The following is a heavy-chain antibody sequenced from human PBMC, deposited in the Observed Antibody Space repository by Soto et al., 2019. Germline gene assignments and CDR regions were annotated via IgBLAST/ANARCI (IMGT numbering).Heavy chain of an antibody. CDR2: ISGGGGNT. CDR1: GFTFSSYA. CDR3: AKVSLGATTITDYYYYGLDV. V-gene: IGHV3-23*01. D-gene: IGHD1-26*01. Sequence: GGSLRLSCAASGFTFSSYAMNWVRQAPGKGLEWVSAISGGGGNTYYADSVEGRVTISRDNSKNTLYLQMNSLRAEDTAVYYCAKVSLGATTITDYYYYGLDVWGQGTTVTV. J-gene: IGHJ6*02.